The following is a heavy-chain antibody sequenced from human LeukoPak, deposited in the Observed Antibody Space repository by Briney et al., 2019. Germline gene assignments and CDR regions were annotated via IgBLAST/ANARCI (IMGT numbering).Heavy chain of an antibody. V-gene: IGHV3-7*05. Sequence: GGSLRLSCAASGFTFSDYWMNWVRQAPGKGLEWVANIKQDGSEKYYVDSVKGRFTISRDNAKNSLYLQMNSLRAEDTAVYYCATGMNYWGQGTLVTVSS. CDR1: GFTFSDYW. CDR2: IKQDGSEK. J-gene: IGHJ4*02. D-gene: IGHD2-8*01. CDR3: ATGMNY.